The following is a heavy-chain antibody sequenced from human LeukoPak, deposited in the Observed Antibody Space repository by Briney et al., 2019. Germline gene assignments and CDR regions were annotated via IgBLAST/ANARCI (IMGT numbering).Heavy chain of an antibody. Sequence: QTGGSLKLSCAASGFTVSSNYMSWVRQAPGKGLEWVSVIYSGGSTYYADSVKGRFTISRDNSKNTLYLQMNSLRAGDTAVYYCAKPSDSNSWYHLDNWGQGTLVTVPS. CDR3: AKPSDSNSWYHLDN. D-gene: IGHD6-13*01. V-gene: IGHV3-53*01. CDR1: GFTVSSNY. J-gene: IGHJ4*02. CDR2: IYSGGST.